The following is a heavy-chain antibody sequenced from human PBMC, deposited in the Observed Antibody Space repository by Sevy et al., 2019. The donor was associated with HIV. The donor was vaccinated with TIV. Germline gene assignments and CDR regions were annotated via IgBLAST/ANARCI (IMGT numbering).Heavy chain of an antibody. CDR2: SYHDGRT. J-gene: IGHJ4*02. Sequence: SETLSLTCAVSGDSISSDSLWTWVRQSPEKGLEWIGESYHDGRTNYNPSLWGRATISVDMSKNQFSLDLTSVTAADTAVYYCVREVGHLMRIDYWGQGTLVTVSS. V-gene: IGHV4-4*02. CDR3: VREVGHLMRIDY. CDR1: GDSISSDSL.